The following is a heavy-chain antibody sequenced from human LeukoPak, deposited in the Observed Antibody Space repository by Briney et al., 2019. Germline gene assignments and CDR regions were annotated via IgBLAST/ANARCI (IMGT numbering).Heavy chain of an antibody. V-gene: IGHV5-51*01. Sequence: GESLKISCLGSGYRFSRYWIGWVRQMPGKGLEWMGIVHPADADTRYSPSFEGQVTISADKSISTAYLQWSSLKASDTAMYYCARGYFGATAPHYFDYWGQGTLVTVSS. CDR1: GYRFSRYW. CDR2: VHPADADT. J-gene: IGHJ4*02. CDR3: ARGYFGATAPHYFDY. D-gene: IGHD3-9*01.